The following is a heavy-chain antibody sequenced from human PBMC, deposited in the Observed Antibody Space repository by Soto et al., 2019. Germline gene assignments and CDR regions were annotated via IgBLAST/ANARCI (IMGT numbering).Heavy chain of an antibody. V-gene: IGHV4-34*01. Sequence: SETLSLTCAVYGGSFSGYYWSWIRQPPGKGLEWIGEINHSGSTNYNPSLKSRVTISVDTSKNQFSLKLSSATAADTAVYYCARGRWSGYDWDPLYFDYWGQGTLVTVSS. CDR2: INHSGST. CDR1: GGSFSGYY. CDR3: ARGRWSGYDWDPLYFDY. D-gene: IGHD5-12*01. J-gene: IGHJ4*02.